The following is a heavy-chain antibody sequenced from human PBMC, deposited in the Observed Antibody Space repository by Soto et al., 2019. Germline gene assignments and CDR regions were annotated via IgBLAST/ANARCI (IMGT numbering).Heavy chain of an antibody. CDR1: GFTFSGSA. CDR2: IRSKANSYAT. Sequence: GGSLRLSCAASGFTFSGSAMHWVRQASGKGLEWVGRIRSKANSYATAYAASVKGRFTISRDDSKNTAYLQMNSLKTEDTAVYYCTRLGTTVTWNWFDPWGQGTLVTVSS. J-gene: IGHJ5*02. V-gene: IGHV3-73*01. D-gene: IGHD4-4*01. CDR3: TRLGTTVTWNWFDP.